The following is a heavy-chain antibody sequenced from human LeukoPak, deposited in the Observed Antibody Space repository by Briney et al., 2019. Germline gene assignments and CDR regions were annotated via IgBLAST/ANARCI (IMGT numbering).Heavy chain of an antibody. CDR2: IESKTDGGTI. V-gene: IGHV3-15*04. Sequence: GGSLRLSCAASGFTFSDAWMTWVRQAPGKGLEWVGRIESKTDGGTIDYAAPVKGRFTISRDDSKDTLYLQMNNLDTGDTAVYFCHRSYPYDYWGQGTLVTVSS. D-gene: IGHD3-16*02. CDR3: HRSYPYDY. J-gene: IGHJ4*02. CDR1: GFTFSDAW.